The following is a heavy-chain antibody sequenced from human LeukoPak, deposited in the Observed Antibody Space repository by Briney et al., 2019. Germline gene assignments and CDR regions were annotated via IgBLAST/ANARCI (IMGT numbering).Heavy chain of an antibody. CDR3: ARSPATYYYDSSGYLYYFDY. Sequence: ASVKVSCKASGYTFTSYGISWVRQAPGQGLEWMGWISAYNGNTNYAQKLQGRVTITTDTSTSTAYMELRSLRSDDTAVYYCARSPATYYYDSSGYLYYFDYWGQGTLVTVSS. D-gene: IGHD3-22*01. J-gene: IGHJ4*02. CDR1: GYTFTSYG. V-gene: IGHV1-18*01. CDR2: ISAYNGNT.